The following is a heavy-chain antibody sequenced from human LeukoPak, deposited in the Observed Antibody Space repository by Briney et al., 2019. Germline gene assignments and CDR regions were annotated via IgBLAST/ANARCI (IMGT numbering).Heavy chain of an antibody. D-gene: IGHD1-14*01. V-gene: IGHV4-59*01. CDR2: IYYSGST. CDR3: AREKNPAVFDY. J-gene: IGHJ4*02. CDR1: GGSISSYY. Sequence: SETLSLTCTVSGGSISSYYWSWIRQPPGKGLEWIGYIYYSGSTNYNPSLKSRVTISVDTSKNLFSLKLSSVTAADTAVYYCAREKNPAVFDYWGQGTLVTVSS.